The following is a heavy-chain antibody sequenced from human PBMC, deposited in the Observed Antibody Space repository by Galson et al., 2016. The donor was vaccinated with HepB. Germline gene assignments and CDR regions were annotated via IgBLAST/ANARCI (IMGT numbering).Heavy chain of an antibody. CDR2: INDDGSRT. Sequence: SLRLSCAASGFTFSRSCMHWVRQAPGKGLVWVSRINDDGSRTTYADSVKGRFTISRDNAKNTFYLQMNSLRAEDTAVYYCASASGSNGHFDAWGQGTLVTVSS. D-gene: IGHD1-26*01. J-gene: IGHJ4*02. V-gene: IGHV3-74*01. CDR1: GFTFSRSC. CDR3: ASASGSNGHFDA.